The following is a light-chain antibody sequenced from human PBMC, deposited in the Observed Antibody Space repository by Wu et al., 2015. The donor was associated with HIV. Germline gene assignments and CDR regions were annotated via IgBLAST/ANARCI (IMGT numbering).Light chain of an antibody. J-gene: IGKJ3*01. V-gene: IGKV3-20*01. CDR1: QSVSSNY. CDR3: HQYGRSPPFT. Sequence: EIVLTQSPGTLSLSPGERAALSCRASQSVSSNYLAWYQQKPGQPPRLLIYGASRRATGIPDRFSGSGSGTDFSLTISRLEPEDFAVYYCHQYGRSPPFTFGPGTKVDVK. CDR2: GAS.